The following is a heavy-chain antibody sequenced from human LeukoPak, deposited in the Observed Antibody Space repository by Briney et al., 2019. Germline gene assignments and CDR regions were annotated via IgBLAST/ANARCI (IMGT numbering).Heavy chain of an antibody. J-gene: IGHJ3*02. V-gene: IGHV1-18*01. CDR1: GYTFTSYG. D-gene: IGHD3-22*01. Sequence: ASVKVSCKASGYTFTSYGISWVRQAPGQGLEWMGWISAYNGNTNYAQKLQGRVTMTTDTSTSTAYMELRSLRSDDTAVYYCARYFHYYDSSGYRTDAFDIWGQGTMVTVSS. CDR2: ISAYNGNT. CDR3: ARYFHYYDSSGYRTDAFDI.